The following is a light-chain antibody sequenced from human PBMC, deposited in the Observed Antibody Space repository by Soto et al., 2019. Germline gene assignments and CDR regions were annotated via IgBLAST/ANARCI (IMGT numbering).Light chain of an antibody. Sequence: EIVMTQSPATLSVSPGERATLSCRASQSVSSNLAWYQQKPGQAPRLLIYGASTRATGIPARFSGSGSGTEFTLTISSLHSEDSAVYYYQQYNNWPPWTFGQGTKVEIK. CDR1: QSVSSN. J-gene: IGKJ1*01. CDR3: QQYNNWPPWT. CDR2: GAS. V-gene: IGKV3-15*01.